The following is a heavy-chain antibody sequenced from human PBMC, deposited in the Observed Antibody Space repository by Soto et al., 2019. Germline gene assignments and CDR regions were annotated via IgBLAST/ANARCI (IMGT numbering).Heavy chain of an antibody. CDR3: ARDASSSTRYGRDV. J-gene: IGHJ6*02. D-gene: IGHD6-13*01. Sequence: ASVKVSCKASGYTFTGYYIHWVRQAPGQGLEWMGWINPKSGGTNYAQKFQGRVTITADESTSTAYMELSSLRSEDTAVYYCARDASSSTRYGRDVWRQGTTGRVSS. CDR1: GYTFTGYY. V-gene: IGHV1-2*02. CDR2: INPKSGGT.